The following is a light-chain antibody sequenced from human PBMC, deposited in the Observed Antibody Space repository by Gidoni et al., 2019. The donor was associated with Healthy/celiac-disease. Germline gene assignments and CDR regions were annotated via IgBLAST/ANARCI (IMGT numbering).Light chain of an antibody. CDR3: QQSYSTLYR. Sequence: DIQMTQSPSSLSASVGDRVTITCRASQSISSYLNWYQQKPGKAPKLLIYAASSLQSGVPSRFSGSGSWTDFTLTISCLQPEDFATYYCQQSYSTLYRFGQGTKLEIK. V-gene: IGKV1-39*01. CDR2: AAS. CDR1: QSISSY. J-gene: IGKJ2*03.